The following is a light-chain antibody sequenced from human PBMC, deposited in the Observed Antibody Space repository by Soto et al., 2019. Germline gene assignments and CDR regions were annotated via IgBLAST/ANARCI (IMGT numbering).Light chain of an antibody. J-gene: IGKJ5*01. CDR1: QSVAGS. CDR3: QQYGSSPGIT. Sequence: EFVLTQSPGTLSXXXXXXXXLXXXASQSVAGSLAWYQXXPAQAXXLXXYGASSRATGIPDRFSGSGSGTDFTLPISRLEPEDFAAYYCQQYGSSPGITFGQGTRLEIK. CDR2: GAS. V-gene: IGKV3-20*01.